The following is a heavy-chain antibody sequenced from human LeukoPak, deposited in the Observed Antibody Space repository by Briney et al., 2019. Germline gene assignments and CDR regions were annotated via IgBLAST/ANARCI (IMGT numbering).Heavy chain of an antibody. J-gene: IGHJ4*02. D-gene: IGHD6-19*01. CDR1: GGSISSSRYY. Sequence: PSEALSLTCTVSGGSISSSRYYWGWIRQPPGKGLEWIGSIYYSGSTYYNPSLKSRVTISVDTSKNQFSLKLSSVTAADTAVYYCARAYSSGWYYFDYWGQGTLVTVSS. V-gene: IGHV4-39*07. CDR3: ARAYSSGWYYFDY. CDR2: IYYSGST.